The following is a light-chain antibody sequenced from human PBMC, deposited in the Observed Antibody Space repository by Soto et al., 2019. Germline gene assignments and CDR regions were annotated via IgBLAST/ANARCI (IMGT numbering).Light chain of an antibody. CDR3: CSYAGSFLVV. CDR2: EVS. V-gene: IGLV2-23*02. CDR1: SSDVGSYNL. J-gene: IGLJ2*01. Sequence: QSALTQPASVSGSPGQSITISCTGTSSDVGSYNLVSWYQQHPGKAPKLMIYEVSKRPSGVSNRFSGSKSGNTASLTISGLQAEDEADYYCCSYAGSFLVVFGGGTKVTVL.